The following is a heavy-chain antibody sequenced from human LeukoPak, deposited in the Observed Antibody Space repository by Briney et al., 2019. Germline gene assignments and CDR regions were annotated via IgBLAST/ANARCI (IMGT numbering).Heavy chain of an antibody. Sequence: PGGSLRLSCEGSGFTFSNYWMGWVRQAPGKGLQWVANIKTDGSEEYYVDSVKGRFTISRDNSKNTLYLQMNSLRAEDTAVYYCAKDRPGFYDFWSGYRAPDFDYWGQGTLVTVSS. D-gene: IGHD3-3*01. J-gene: IGHJ4*02. V-gene: IGHV3-7*03. CDR3: AKDRPGFYDFWSGYRAPDFDY. CDR1: GFTFSNYW. CDR2: IKTDGSEE.